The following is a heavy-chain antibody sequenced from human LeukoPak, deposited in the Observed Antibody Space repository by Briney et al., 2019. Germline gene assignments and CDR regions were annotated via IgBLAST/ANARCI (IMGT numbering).Heavy chain of an antibody. CDR3: AGIAVAAGSGYWDY. Sequence: PGGSLRLSCEASGFSVSTNYMSWVRKAPGKGLEWVSVFYAGGSTYYTDSVKGRFTISRDISKNSLYLQMNSLRAEDTAVYYCAGIAVAAGSGYWDYWGQGTLVTVSS. D-gene: IGHD6-19*01. CDR1: GFSVSTNY. CDR2: FYAGGST. V-gene: IGHV3-66*01. J-gene: IGHJ4*02.